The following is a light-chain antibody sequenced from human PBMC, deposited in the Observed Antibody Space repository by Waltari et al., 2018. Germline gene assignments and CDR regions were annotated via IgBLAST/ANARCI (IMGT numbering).Light chain of an antibody. J-gene: IGKJ2*01. CDR3: HQYYSTPQT. Sequence: DIVMTQSPDALSLSLGETATVNCKSSQSLLYSSNDKNYLAWFQQRPGQPPKVILYCASTRESGVSGRFIGSGSETDFTLTITNLQAEDAAVYYCHQYYSTPQTFGQGTKVEIK. CDR2: CAS. CDR1: QSLLYSSNDKNY. V-gene: IGKV4-1*01.